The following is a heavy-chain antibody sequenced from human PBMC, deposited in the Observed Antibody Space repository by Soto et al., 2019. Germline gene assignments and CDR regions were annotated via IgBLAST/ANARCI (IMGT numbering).Heavy chain of an antibody. CDR3: ARVGVAAAGRLYGMDV. CDR1: GYTFTSYG. D-gene: IGHD6-13*01. J-gene: IGHJ6*02. CDR2: ISAYNGNT. V-gene: IGHV1-18*04. Sequence: ASVKVSCKASGYTFTSYGISWVRQAPGQGPEWMGWISAYNGNTNYAQKLQGRVTMTTDTSTSTAYMELRSLRSDDTAVYYCARVGVAAAGRLYGMDVWGQGTTVTVSS.